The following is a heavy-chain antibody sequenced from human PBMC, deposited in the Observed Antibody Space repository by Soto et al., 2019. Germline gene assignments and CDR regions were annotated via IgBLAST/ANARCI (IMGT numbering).Heavy chain of an antibody. CDR1: GFTFSRHG. CDR2: ISYDGNNK. CDR3: AKDIMVWGVPRHYHYGMDV. D-gene: IGHD3-10*01. J-gene: IGHJ6*02. Sequence: QVQLVESGGGVVQPGRPLRLSCAASGFTFSRHGMHWVRQAPGKGLEWVAVISYDGNNKYYGDSVKGRFTISRDNLKNTLYLQMNSLRAEDTAVYFCAKDIMVWGVPRHYHYGMDVWGQGTTVTVSS. V-gene: IGHV3-30*18.